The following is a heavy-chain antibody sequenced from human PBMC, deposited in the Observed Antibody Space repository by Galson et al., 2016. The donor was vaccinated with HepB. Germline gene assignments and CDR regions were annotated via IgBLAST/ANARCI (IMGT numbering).Heavy chain of an antibody. CDR1: GFPFSNYG. V-gene: IGHV3-33*01. CDR3: AREMLRGVDFYYYGMDL. D-gene: IGHD3-10*01. J-gene: IGHJ6*02. Sequence: SLRLSCAASGFPFSNYGMHWVRQAPGKGLEWVAIMWFDGSIESYPDSVKGRFTISRDDSKNTLYLQMNSLRAEDTAVYYCAREMLRGVDFYYYGMDLWGQGTAVTVSS. CDR2: MWFDGSIE.